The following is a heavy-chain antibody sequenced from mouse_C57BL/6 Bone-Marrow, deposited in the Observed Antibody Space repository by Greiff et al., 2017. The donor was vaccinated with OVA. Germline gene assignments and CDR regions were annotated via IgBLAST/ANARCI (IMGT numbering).Heavy chain of an antibody. Sequence: VHLVESGAELVRPGTSVKMSCKASGYTFTNYWIGWAKQRPGHGLEWIGDIYPGGGYTNYNEKFKGKATLTADKSSSTAYMQFSSLTSEDSAIYYCARWRDYGNYDYFDYWGQGTTLTVSS. CDR2: IYPGGGYT. V-gene: IGHV1-63*01. J-gene: IGHJ2*01. D-gene: IGHD2-1*01. CDR3: ARWRDYGNYDYFDY. CDR1: GYTFTNYW.